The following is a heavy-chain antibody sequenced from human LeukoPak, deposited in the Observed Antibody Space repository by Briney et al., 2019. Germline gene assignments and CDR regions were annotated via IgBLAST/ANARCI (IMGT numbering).Heavy chain of an antibody. V-gene: IGHV1-2*02. Sequence: PAASVKVSCKASGYAFTGYYLHWVRQAPGQGLEWMGWIHPNSGGTNYAQKFQGRVTMTRDTSISTAYMELSRLRSDDTAVYYCARDLRSSGNWFDPWGQGTLVTVSS. CDR1: GYAFTGYY. J-gene: IGHJ5*02. D-gene: IGHD6-25*01. CDR2: IHPNSGGT. CDR3: ARDLRSSGNWFDP.